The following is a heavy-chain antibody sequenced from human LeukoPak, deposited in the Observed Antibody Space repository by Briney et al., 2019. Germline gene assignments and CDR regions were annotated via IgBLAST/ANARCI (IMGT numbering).Heavy chain of an antibody. CDR1: GGSISSHY. CDR2: IYYSGST. J-gene: IGHJ4*02. CDR3: ARGGTVVNGFDY. Sequence: SETLSLTCTVSGGSISSHYWSWIRQPPGKGLEWIGYIYYSGSTNYNPSLKSRVTMSLDTSTNKFSLKLTSVTAADTAVYYCARGGTVVNGFDYWGQGTLVTVSS. V-gene: IGHV4-59*11. D-gene: IGHD4-23*01.